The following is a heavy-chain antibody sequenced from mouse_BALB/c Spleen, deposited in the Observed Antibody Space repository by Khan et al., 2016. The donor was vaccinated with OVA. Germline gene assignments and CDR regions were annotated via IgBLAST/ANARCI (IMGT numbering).Heavy chain of an antibody. CDR3: ARSTYRYAFVY. CDR2: IIYTGYT. CDR1: GDSITSGY. D-gene: IGHD2-14*01. V-gene: IGHV3-8*02. Sequence: EVQLQESGPSLVKPSQTLSLACSVTGDSITSGYWNWIRKFPGNKLEYMGYIIYTGYTYYNPSLQSRISITRHTSKNQYYLQLNSVTDEDTATYYCARSTYRYAFVYCGQGTLVTVSA. J-gene: IGHJ3*01.